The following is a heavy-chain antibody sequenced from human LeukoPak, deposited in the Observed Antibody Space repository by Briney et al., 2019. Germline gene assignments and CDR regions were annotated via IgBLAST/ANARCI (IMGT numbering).Heavy chain of an antibody. CDR2: IIPIFGIA. Sequence: SVKVSCKASGGTFSSYAISWVRQAPGQGLEWMGRIIPIFGIANYAQKFQGRVTITADKSTSTAYMELSSLRSEDTAVYYCARDRDYYDSSGYYPGNWSDPWGQGTLVTVSS. V-gene: IGHV1-69*04. CDR3: ARDRDYYDSSGYYPGNWSDP. D-gene: IGHD3-22*01. J-gene: IGHJ5*02. CDR1: GGTFSSYA.